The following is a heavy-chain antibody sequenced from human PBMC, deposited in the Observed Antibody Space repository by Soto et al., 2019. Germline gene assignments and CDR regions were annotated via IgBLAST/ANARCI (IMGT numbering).Heavy chain of an antibody. J-gene: IGHJ6*03. CDR3: ARGVRLGDTAMVGPNPYYYYYMDV. V-gene: IGHV1-46*03. CDR2: INPSGGST. CDR1: GYTFTSYY. D-gene: IGHD5-18*01. Sequence: ASVKVSCKASGYTFTSYYMHWVRQAPGQGLEWMGIINPSGGSTSYAQKFQGRVTMTRDTSTSTVYMELSSLRSEDTAVYYCARGVRLGDTAMVGPNPYYYYYMDVWGKGTTVTVSS.